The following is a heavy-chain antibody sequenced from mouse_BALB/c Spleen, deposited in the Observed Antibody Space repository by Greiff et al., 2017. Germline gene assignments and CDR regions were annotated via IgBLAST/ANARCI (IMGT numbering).Heavy chain of an antibody. Sequence: QVQLQQSGPELVRPGVSVKISCKGSGYTFTDYAMHWVKQSHAKSLEWIGVISTYYGNTNYNQKFKGKATMTVDKSSSTAYMELARLTSEDSAIYYCARNYRFTTTPYFDYWGQGTTLTVSS. J-gene: IGHJ2*01. CDR1: GYTFTDYA. CDR2: ISTYYGNT. V-gene: IGHV1-67*01. CDR3: ARNYRFTTTPYFDY. D-gene: IGHD2-14*01.